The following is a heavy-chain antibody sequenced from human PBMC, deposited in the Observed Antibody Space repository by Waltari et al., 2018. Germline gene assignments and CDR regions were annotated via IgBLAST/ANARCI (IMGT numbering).Heavy chain of an antibody. CDR2: LFHSGNT. D-gene: IGHD1-26*01. CDR1: GYSISRCYY. J-gene: IGHJ5*02. V-gene: IGHV4-38-2*02. CDR3: ARMGGREEWLDT. Sequence: QLQLQESDPGLLNPSQPLSLTCTVPGYSISRCYYWGWIRQPPGKGLDWIGSLFHSGNTYSNPSLNGRVTISVDTSKNQFSLILTSVTAADTAVQYCARMGGREEWLDTWGQGNLVTVSS.